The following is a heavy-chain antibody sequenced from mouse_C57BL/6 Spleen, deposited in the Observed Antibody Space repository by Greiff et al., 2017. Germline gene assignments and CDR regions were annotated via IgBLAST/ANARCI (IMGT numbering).Heavy chain of an antibody. CDR3: ARGNYSNYFDY. Sequence: QVQLKQPGAELVKPGASVKLSCKASGYTFTSYWMQWVKQRPGQGLEWIGEIDPSDSYTNYNQKFKGKATLTVDTSSSTAYMQLSSLTSEDSAVYYCARGNYSNYFDYWGQGTTLTVSS. D-gene: IGHD2-5*01. CDR2: IDPSDSYT. CDR1: GYTFTSYW. J-gene: IGHJ2*01. V-gene: IGHV1-50*01.